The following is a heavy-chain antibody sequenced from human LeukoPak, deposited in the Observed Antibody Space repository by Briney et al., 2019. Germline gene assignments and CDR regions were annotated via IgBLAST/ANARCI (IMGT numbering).Heavy chain of an antibody. V-gene: IGHV3-23*01. CDR1: GFTFSSYA. CDR2: ISGSGGST. D-gene: IGHD2-21*02. CDR3: ARTPLYIVVVTAIQAGTIDY. Sequence: GGSLRLSCAASGFTFSSYAMSWVRQAPGKGLEWVSGISGSGGSTYYADSVKGRFTISRDNSRNTVYLQMNSLRAEDTAVYYCARTPLYIVVVTAIQAGTIDYWGQGTLVTVSS. J-gene: IGHJ4*02.